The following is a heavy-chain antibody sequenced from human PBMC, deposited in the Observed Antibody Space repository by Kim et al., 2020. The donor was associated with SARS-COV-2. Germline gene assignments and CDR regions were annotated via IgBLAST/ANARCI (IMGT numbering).Heavy chain of an antibody. CDR3: TSANCELPTLGREDAFDI. V-gene: IGHV3-21*01. Sequence: GGSLRLYCAASGFTFSSYSMNWVRQAPGKGLEWVSSISSSSSYIYYADSVKGRFTISRDNAKNSLYLQMNSLRAEDTAVYYCTSANCELPTLGREDAFDIWGQGTMVTVSS. J-gene: IGHJ3*02. D-gene: IGHD1-26*01. CDR2: ISSSSSYI. CDR1: GFTFSSYS.